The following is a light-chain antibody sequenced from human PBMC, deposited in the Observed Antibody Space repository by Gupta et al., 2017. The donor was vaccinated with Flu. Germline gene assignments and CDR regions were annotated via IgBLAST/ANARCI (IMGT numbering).Light chain of an antibody. CDR3: HQYYTTPFS. Sequence: DIVMTQSPDSLAVSLGERATINCKSSQSLLYNSNNKNFLAWYQQKPGQPPKLLIYWASTRESGVPDRFRGSGSGTDFTLTIYSLQAEDVAFYYCHQYYTTPFSFGQGTXLEI. V-gene: IGKV4-1*01. J-gene: IGKJ2*03. CDR1: QSLLYNSNNKNF. CDR2: WAS.